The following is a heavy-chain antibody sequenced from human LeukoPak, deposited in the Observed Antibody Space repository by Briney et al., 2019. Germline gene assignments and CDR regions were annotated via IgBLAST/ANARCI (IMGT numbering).Heavy chain of an antibody. D-gene: IGHD2-2*01. CDR1: GDSVSSSS. CDR2: IFYSGST. CDR3: AKSTTWNPKYDY. V-gene: IGHV4-59*08. J-gene: IGHJ4*02. Sequence: SETLSLTCAVSGDSVSSSSWSWLRQPPGKGLEWIGNIFYSGSTNYNPSLKSRLTISVDTSKNHFFLELRSVTAADTAVYFCAKSTTWNPKYDYWGQGTLVTVSS.